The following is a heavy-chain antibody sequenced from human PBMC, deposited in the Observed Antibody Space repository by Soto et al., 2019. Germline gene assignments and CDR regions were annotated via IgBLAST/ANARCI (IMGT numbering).Heavy chain of an antibody. V-gene: IGHV1-18*01. Sequence: QVQLVQSGGEVKKPGASVKVSCKASGYTFTNYGVTWVRQAPGQGLEWMGWISAYTDNPNYAQKFQGRVTMTIDTSTTTACMDLRSLTSDDTAVYYCARVIPGAEAWFGPWGQGTLVTVSS. D-gene: IGHD2-2*01. CDR1: GYTFTNYG. J-gene: IGHJ5*02. CDR2: ISAYTDNP. CDR3: ARVIPGAEAWFGP.